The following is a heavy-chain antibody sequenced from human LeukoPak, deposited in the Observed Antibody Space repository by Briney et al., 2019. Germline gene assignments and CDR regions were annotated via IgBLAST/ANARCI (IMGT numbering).Heavy chain of an antibody. V-gene: IGHV3-7*01. J-gene: IGHJ4*02. D-gene: IGHD6-13*01. Sequence: FTXXXXWMSWVRQAPGKGLEWVANIKQDGSEKYYVDSVKGRFTISRDNAKNSLYLQMNSLRAEDTAVYYCARAAAYWGQGTLVTVSS. CDR2: IKQDGSEK. CDR3: ARAAAY. CDR1: FTXXXXW.